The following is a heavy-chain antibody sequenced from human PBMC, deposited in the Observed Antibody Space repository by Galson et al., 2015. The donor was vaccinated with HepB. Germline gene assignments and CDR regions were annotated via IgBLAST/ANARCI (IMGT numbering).Heavy chain of an antibody. CDR2: IIPIFGTA. J-gene: IGHJ4*02. CDR3: ARHVVGPQELSD. V-gene: IGHV1-69*13. CDR1: GGTFSSYA. Sequence: SVKVSCKASGGTFSSYAISWVRQAPGQGLEWMGGIIPIFGTANYAQKFQGRVTITADESTSTAYMELSSLRSEDTAVYYCARHVVGPQELSDWGQGTLVTVSS. D-gene: IGHD3-16*02.